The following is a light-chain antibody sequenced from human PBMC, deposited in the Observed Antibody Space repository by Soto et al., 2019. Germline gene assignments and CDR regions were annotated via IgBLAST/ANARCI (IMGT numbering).Light chain of an antibody. Sequence: DIVMTQSPLSLPVTPGEPASISCRSSQSLLHSNGYNYLDWYLQKPGQSPQLLIYLGSNRASGGPDRFRGSGSGPDFTLKNSRVGGEDVGGYFWIQALPTPPAFGGGTKVEIK. J-gene: IGKJ4*01. CDR2: LGS. V-gene: IGKV2-28*01. CDR1: QSLLHSNGYNY. CDR3: IQALPTPPA.